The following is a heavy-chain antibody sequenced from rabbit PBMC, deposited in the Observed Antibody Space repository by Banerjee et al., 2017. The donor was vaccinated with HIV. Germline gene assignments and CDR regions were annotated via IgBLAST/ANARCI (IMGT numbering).Heavy chain of an antibody. D-gene: IGHD4-2*01. CDR3: ARGGSL. CDR2: INTSSGNT. CDR1: GFSFSNKYV. V-gene: IGHV1S45*01. Sequence: QEQLEESGGDLVKPEGSLTLTCTASGFSFSNKYVMCWVRQAPGKGLEWIACINTSSGNTVYATWANGRFTISKPSSTTVTPHTTSLSAADTAASFCARGGSLWGQGTLVTVS. J-gene: IGHJ3*01.